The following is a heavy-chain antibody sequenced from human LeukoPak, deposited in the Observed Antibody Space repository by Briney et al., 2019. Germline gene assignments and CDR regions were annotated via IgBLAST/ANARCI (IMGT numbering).Heavy chain of an antibody. J-gene: IGHJ4*02. CDR2: IYYSGST. CDR1: GGSISSYY. Sequence: PSETLSLTCTVSGGSISSYYWSWIRQPPGKGLEWIGDIYYSGSTNYNPSLKSRVTISVDTSKNQFSLKLSSVTAADTAVYYCARGYDSGSRPFDYWGQGRLVSVSS. V-gene: IGHV4-59*01. CDR3: ARGYDSGSRPFDY. D-gene: IGHD3-10*01.